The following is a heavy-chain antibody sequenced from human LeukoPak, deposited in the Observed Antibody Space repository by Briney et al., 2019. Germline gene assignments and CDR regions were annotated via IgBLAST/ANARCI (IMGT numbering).Heavy chain of an antibody. D-gene: IGHD5-24*01. Sequence: SETLSLTCAVYGGSFSGYYSSWIRQPPGKGLEWVGEINHSGSTNYNPSLKRRVTISVDTYKTQFSLELSYVTAADRVVYYCATSKRWLQFRYFDYWGEGTLVTVSS. CDR1: GGSFSGYY. J-gene: IGHJ4*02. V-gene: IGHV4-34*01. CDR2: INHSGST. CDR3: ATSKRWLQFRYFDY.